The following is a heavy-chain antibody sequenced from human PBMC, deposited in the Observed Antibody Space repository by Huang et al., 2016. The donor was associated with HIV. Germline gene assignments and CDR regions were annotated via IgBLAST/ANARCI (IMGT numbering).Heavy chain of an antibody. V-gene: IGHV1-2*02. D-gene: IGHD2-15*01. J-gene: IGHJ4*02. Sequence: QVQLVQSGAEVKKPGASVKVSCKASGYIFTDYYIHWMRQAPGQGLEWRGWINPKSGGTNYAQKFQGRGTMTRDTSISTVYMEVSGLTSDDTAIYYCARDNRVVSPLDYWGQGTLVIVSS. CDR2: INPKSGGT. CDR3: ARDNRVVSPLDY. CDR1: GYIFTDYY.